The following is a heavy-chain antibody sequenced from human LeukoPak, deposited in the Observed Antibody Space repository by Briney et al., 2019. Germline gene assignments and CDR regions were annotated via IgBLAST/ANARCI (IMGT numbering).Heavy chain of an antibody. J-gene: IGHJ4*02. CDR1: GFTFDDYT. CDR2: ISWDGGST. Sequence: GSLRLSCAASGFTFDDYTMHWVRQAPGKGLEWVSLISWDGGSTYYADSVKGRFTISRDNSKNTLYLQMNSLRAEDTAVYYCAVPGIAAAGAIDYWGQGTLVTVSS. V-gene: IGHV3-43*01. D-gene: IGHD6-13*01. CDR3: AVPGIAAAGAIDY.